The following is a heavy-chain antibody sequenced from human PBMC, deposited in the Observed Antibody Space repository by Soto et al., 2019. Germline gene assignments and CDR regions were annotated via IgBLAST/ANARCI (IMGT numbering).Heavy chain of an antibody. Sequence: SETLSLTCAVYGGSFSGYYWSWIRQPPGKGLEWIGEINHSGSTNYNPSLKSRVTISVDTSKNQFSLKLSSVTAADTAVYYCARAFGRGSYHYYYYYMDVWGKGTTVTVSS. CDR1: GGSFSGYY. CDR3: ARAFGRGSYHYYYYYMDV. J-gene: IGHJ6*03. CDR2: INHSGST. D-gene: IGHD3-16*02. V-gene: IGHV4-34*01.